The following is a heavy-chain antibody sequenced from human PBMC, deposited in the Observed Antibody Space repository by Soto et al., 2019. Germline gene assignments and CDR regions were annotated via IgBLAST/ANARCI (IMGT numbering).Heavy chain of an antibody. CDR3: ALGHLVVEGGNPGLDN. CDR1: GYIFTDHL. J-gene: IGHJ4*02. CDR2: INPKNGDT. D-gene: IGHD7-27*01. Sequence: ASVKVSCKTSGYIFTDHLIHWVRQAPGQGLEWMGWINPKNGDTSYAQKFQGRVSLTRDTSITTAFMELSGLRSDDTAFYHCALGHLVVEGGNPGLDNWGQGSLVTVSS. V-gene: IGHV1-2*02.